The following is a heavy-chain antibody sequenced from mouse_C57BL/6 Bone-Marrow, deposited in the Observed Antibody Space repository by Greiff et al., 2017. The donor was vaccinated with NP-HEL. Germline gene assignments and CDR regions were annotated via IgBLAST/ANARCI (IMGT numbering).Heavy chain of an antibody. CDR2: INPYNGGT. CDR3: ARYGYAWFAY. Sequence: EVQLVESGPVLVKPGASVKMSCKASGYTFTDYYMNWVKQSHGKSLEWIGVINPYNGGTSYNQKFKGKATLTVDKSSSTAYMELNSLTSEDSAVYYCARYGYAWFAYWGQGTLVTVSA. D-gene: IGHD2-2*01. CDR1: GYTFTDYY. V-gene: IGHV1-19*01. J-gene: IGHJ3*01.